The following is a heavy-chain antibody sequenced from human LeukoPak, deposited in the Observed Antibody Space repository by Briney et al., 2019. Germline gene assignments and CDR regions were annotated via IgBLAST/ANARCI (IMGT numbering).Heavy chain of an antibody. V-gene: IGHV3-30*18. D-gene: IGHD6-13*01. CDR2: ISYDGSNR. Sequence: QPGGSLRLSCAASGFTFSSFVMHWVRQAPGKGLEWVAVISYDGSNRYYADSVKGRFTISRDNSRNTLYLQMNRLRAEDTAVYYCAKAIAAAGTGFAVYYYYYGMDVWGKGTTVTVSS. CDR1: GFTFSSFV. J-gene: IGHJ6*04. CDR3: AKAIAAAGTGFAVYYYYYGMDV.